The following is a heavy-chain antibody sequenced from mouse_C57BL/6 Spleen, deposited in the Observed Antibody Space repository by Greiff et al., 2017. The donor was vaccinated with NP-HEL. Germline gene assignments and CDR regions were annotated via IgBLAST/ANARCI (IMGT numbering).Heavy chain of an antibody. V-gene: IGHV5-17*01. CDR1: GFTFSDYG. Sequence: EVKLMESGGGLVKPGGSLKLSCAASGFTFSDYGMHWVRQAPEKGLEWVAYISSGSSTIYYADTVKGRFTISRDNAKNTLFLQMTSQRSEDTAMYYYARKDYGDWYFDVWGTGTTVTVSS. CDR2: ISSGSSTI. CDR3: ARKDYGDWYFDV. J-gene: IGHJ1*03. D-gene: IGHD2-4*01.